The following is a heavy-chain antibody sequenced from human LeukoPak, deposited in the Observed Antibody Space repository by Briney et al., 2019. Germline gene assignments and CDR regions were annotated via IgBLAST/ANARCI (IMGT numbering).Heavy chain of an antibody. CDR3: ARELVGHPCCSTSCYYYYYYYGMDV. J-gene: IGHJ6*02. Sequence: ASVKVSCKASGGTFSSYAISWVRQAPGQGLEWMGRIIPIFGIANYAQKFQGRVTITADKSTSTAYMELSSLRSEDTAVYYCARELVGHPCCSTSCYYYYYYYGMDVWGQGTTVTVSS. CDR2: IIPIFGIA. D-gene: IGHD2-2*01. V-gene: IGHV1-69*04. CDR1: GGTFSSYA.